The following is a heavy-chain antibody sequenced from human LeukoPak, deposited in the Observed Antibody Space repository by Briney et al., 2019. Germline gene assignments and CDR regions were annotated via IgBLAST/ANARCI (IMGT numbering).Heavy chain of an antibody. CDR1: GFTFSSYS. D-gene: IGHD3-10*01. J-gene: IGHJ4*02. Sequence: GGSLRLSCAASGFTFSSYSMNWVRQAPGKGLEWVSSISSSSSYIYYADSVKGRFTISRDNAKNSLYLQMNSLRAEDTAVYYCARDSYYYGSGSSYFDYWGQGTPVTASS. V-gene: IGHV3-21*01. CDR3: ARDSYYYGSGSSYFDY. CDR2: ISSSSSYI.